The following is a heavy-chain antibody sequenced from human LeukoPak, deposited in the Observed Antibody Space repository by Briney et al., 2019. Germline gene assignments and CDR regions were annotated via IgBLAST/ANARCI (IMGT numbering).Heavy chain of an antibody. V-gene: IGHV4-30-4*08. CDR2: IYYSGST. CDR3: ARDPGRVRGARDI. Sequence: NPSQTLSLTCTVSGGSISSGDYYWSWIRQPPGKGLEWIGYIYYSGSTYYNPSLKSRVTISVDTSKNQFSLKLSSVTAADTAVYYCARDPGRVRGARDIWGQGTMVTVSS. J-gene: IGHJ3*02. CDR1: GGSISSGDYY. D-gene: IGHD3-10*01.